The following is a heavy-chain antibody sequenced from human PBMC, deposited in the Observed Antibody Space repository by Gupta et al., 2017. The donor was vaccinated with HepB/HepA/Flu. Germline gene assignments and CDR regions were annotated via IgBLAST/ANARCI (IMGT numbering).Heavy chain of an antibody. CDR3: ARATSKSRDGYNIDY. CDR2: IWYDGSNK. CDR1: GFTFSSYG. V-gene: IGHV3-33*01. Sequence: QVQLVESGGGVVQPGRSLRLSCAASGFTFSSYGMHWVRQAPGKGLEWVAVIWYDGSNKYYADSVKGRFTISRDNSKNTLYLQMNSLRAEDTAVYYCARATSKSRDGYNIDYWGQGTLVTVSS. D-gene: IGHD5-24*01. J-gene: IGHJ4*02.